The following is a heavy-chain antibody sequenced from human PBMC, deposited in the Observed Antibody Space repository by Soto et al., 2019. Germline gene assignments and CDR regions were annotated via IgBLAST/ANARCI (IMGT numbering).Heavy chain of an antibody. V-gene: IGHV3-23*01. CDR2: ITGSVGST. J-gene: IGHJ4*02. Sequence: EVQLLESGGGLDQPGGSLRLSWAASGFTFSGFAMSWVRQAPGKGLEWVSAITGSVGSTYHADSVKARFTFSRDNSKTTLYLEMNSLGADDTAVYYCATGSSSSRPYYFDYWGQGTLATVSS. CDR1: GFTFSGFA. CDR3: ATGSSSSRPYYFDY. D-gene: IGHD6-6*01.